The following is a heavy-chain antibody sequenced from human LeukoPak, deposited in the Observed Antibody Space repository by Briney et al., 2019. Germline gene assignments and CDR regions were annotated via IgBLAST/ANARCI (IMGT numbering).Heavy chain of an antibody. V-gene: IGHV3-21*01. J-gene: IGHJ6*03. CDR3: AKSGCSSTSCCKYMDV. D-gene: IGHD2-2*01. CDR2: ISSSSSYI. Sequence: GGSLRLSCAASGFTFSSYSMNWVRQAPGKGLEWVSSISSSSSYIDYADSVKGRFTISRDNAKNSLYLQMNSLRAEDTALYYSAKSGCSSTSCCKYMDVWGKGTTVTVSS. CDR1: GFTFSSYS.